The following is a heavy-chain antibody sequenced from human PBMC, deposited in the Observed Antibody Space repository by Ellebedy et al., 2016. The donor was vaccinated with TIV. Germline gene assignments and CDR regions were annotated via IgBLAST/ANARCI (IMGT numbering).Heavy chain of an antibody. J-gene: IGHJ4*02. Sequence: SLKISXAASGFTFDDYAMHWVRQAPGKGLEWVSGISWNSGSIGYADSVKGRFTISRDNAKNSLYLQMNSLRAEDTALYYCAKDSIVGYSYGTGFDYWGQGTLVTVSS. D-gene: IGHD5-18*01. CDR3: AKDSIVGYSYGTGFDY. CDR1: GFTFDDYA. V-gene: IGHV3-9*01. CDR2: ISWNSGSI.